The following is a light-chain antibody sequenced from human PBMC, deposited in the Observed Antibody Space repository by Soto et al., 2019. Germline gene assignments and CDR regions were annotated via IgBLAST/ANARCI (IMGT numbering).Light chain of an antibody. CDR3: QQYSSSPLT. Sequence: EIVVTQSPGNMALSPGEAATLSCRASQSVSSNYLAWYQQKPGQAPRLLIYGASNRATGIPDRFSGSGSGTEFTLTISRLEPEDFAVYYCQQYSSSPLTVGGGTKVDIK. CDR2: GAS. V-gene: IGKV3-20*01. J-gene: IGKJ4*01. CDR1: QSVSSNY.